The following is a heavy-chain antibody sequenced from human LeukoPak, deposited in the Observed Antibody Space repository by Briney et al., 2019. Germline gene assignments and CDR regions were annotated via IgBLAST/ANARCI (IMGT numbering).Heavy chain of an antibody. D-gene: IGHD2-8*01. CDR1: GFTFSSYG. Sequence: PGRSLRLSCAASGFTFSSYGMDWVRQAPGKGLEWVAVISYDGSNKYYADSVKGRLTISRDNSKNTLYLQMNSLRAEDPAVYYCAKETGRMGYYYYGMNVWGQGTTVTASS. CDR3: AKETGRMGYYYYGMNV. J-gene: IGHJ6*02. CDR2: ISYDGSNK. V-gene: IGHV3-30*18.